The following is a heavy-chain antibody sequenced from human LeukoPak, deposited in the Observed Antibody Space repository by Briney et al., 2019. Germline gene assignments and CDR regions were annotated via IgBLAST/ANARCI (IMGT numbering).Heavy chain of an antibody. CDR2: IYPGDSDT. CDR3: ARPRCGGDCFTDAFDI. V-gene: IGHV5-51*01. CDR1: GYSFTSYW. J-gene: IGHJ3*02. Sequence: GESLKISCKGSGYSFTSYWIGWVRQMPGKGLEWMGIIYPGDSDTRYSPSFQGQVTISADKSISTAYLQWSSLKASDTAMYYCARPRCGGDCFTDAFDIWGQGTMVTVSS. D-gene: IGHD2-21*02.